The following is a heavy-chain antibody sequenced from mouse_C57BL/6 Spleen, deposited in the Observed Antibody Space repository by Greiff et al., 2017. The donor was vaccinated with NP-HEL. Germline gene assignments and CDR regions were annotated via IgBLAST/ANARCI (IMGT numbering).Heavy chain of an antibody. CDR2: INPGSGGT. CDR1: GYAFTNYL. J-gene: IGHJ3*01. D-gene: IGHD2-5*01. Sequence: VQLQQSGAELVRPGTSVKVSCKASGYAFTNYLIEWVKQRPGQGLEWIGVINPGSGGTNYNEKLKGKATLTADKSSSTAYMQLSSLTSEDSAVYFCARSSYSNSSWFAYWGQGTLVTVSA. V-gene: IGHV1-54*01. CDR3: ARSSYSNSSWFAY.